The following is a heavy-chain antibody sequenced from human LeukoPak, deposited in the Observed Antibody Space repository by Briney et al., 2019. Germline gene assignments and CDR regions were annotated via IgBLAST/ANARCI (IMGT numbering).Heavy chain of an antibody. V-gene: IGHV1-2*02. D-gene: IGHD6-19*01. CDR2: INPNSGGT. CDR1: GYIFTGYL. Sequence: ASVKVSCKASGYIFTGYLMHWVRQAPGQGLEWMGYINPNSGGTNYAHKFQGRVTMTRDTSISTAYMELSRLRSDDTAVYYCARETLAVAGTEDAFDIWGQGTMVTVSA. CDR3: ARETLAVAGTEDAFDI. J-gene: IGHJ3*02.